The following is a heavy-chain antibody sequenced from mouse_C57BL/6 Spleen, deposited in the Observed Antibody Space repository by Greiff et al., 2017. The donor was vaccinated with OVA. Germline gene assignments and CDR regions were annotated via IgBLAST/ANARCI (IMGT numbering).Heavy chain of an antibody. CDR1: GYTFTSYW. D-gene: IGHD2-4*01. CDR2: INPSSGYT. V-gene: IGHV1-7*01. Sequence: QVQLKESGAELAKPGASVKLSCKASGYTFTSYWMHWVKQRPVQGLEWIGYINPSSGYTKYNQKFKDKATLTADKSSSTAYMQLSSLTYEDSAVYYGARYYDYDVLWFAYWGQGTLVTVSA. CDR3: ARYYDYDVLWFAY. J-gene: IGHJ3*01.